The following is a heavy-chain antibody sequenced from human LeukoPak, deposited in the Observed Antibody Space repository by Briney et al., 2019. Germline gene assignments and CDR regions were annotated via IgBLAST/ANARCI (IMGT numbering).Heavy chain of an antibody. CDR3: TRDVGASAPDAFDI. CDR1: GFTFSTFSSYS. V-gene: IGHV3-21*01. Sequence: GGSLRLSCAASGFTFSTFSSYSMNWVRQAPGKGLEWVSSVSSGSSYIYYADSVKGRFTISRDNAKNSLYLQMNSLRAEDTDVYYCTRDVGASAPDAFDIWGQGTMVTVSS. D-gene: IGHD1-26*01. J-gene: IGHJ3*02. CDR2: VSSGSSYI.